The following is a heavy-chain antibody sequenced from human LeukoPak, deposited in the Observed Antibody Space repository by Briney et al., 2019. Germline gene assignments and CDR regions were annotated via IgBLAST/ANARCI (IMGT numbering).Heavy chain of an antibody. D-gene: IGHD4-17*01. J-gene: IGHJ6*03. V-gene: IGHV4-59*01. CDR2: IYYSGGT. CDR3: ARAGTVTTGYYYYMDV. CDR1: GGSISSYY. Sequence: SETLSLTCTVSGGSISSYYWSWIRQPPGKGLEWIGYIYYSGGTNYNPSLKSRVTISVDTSKNQFSLKLSSVTAADTAVYYCARAGTVTTGYYYYMDVWGKGTTVTVSS.